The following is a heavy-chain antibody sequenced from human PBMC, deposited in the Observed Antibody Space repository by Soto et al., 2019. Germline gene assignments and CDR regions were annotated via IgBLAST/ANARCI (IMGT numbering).Heavy chain of an antibody. CDR2: IHPNGGGS. CDR3: AREYYYGSGPRY. V-gene: IGHV1-46*02. D-gene: IGHD3-10*01. Sequence: GASVKVSCKPSGYTLNTYYLHWVRQAPGQGLEWMGIIHPNGGGSTYAQKFQGRVTMTTDTSTSTAYMELRSLRSDDTAVYYCAREYYYGSGPRYWGQGTLVTVS. CDR1: GYTLNTYY. J-gene: IGHJ4*02.